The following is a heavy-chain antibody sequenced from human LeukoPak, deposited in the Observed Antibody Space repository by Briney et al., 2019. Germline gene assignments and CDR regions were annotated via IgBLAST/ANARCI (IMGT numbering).Heavy chain of an antibody. CDR1: GGSISSSSYY. D-gene: IGHD3-22*01. CDR2: IYYSGST. CDR3: AREKIGYYDGSGRGWFDP. V-gene: IGHV4-39*07. J-gene: IGHJ5*02. Sequence: SETLSPTCTVSGGSISSSSYYWGWIRQPPGKGLEWIGSIYYSGSTYYNPSLKSRVTISVDTSKNQFSLKLSSVTAADTAVYYCAREKIGYYDGSGRGWFDPWGQGTLVTVSS.